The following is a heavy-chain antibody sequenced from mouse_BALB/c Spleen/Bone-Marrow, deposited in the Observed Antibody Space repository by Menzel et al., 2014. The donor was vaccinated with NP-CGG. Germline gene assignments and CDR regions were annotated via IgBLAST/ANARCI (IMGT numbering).Heavy chain of an antibody. J-gene: IGHJ2*01. Sequence: EVQLQQSGPELVKPGASVKISCKASGYSFTGYFMNWVMQSHGKSLEWIGRISPYNGGTFYNQKFKGKATLTVDKSSSTAHMELRSLASEDSAVYYCARSGYYGSSYFDYWGQGTTLTVSS. CDR3: ARSGYYGSSYFDY. CDR1: GYSFTGYF. V-gene: IGHV1-20*02. D-gene: IGHD1-1*01. CDR2: ISPYNGGT.